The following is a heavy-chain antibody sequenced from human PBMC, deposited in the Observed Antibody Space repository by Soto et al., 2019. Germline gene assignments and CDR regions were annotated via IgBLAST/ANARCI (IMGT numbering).Heavy chain of an antibody. CDR3: ARVDWKYDPPRFGMDV. CDR1: GDSFSSYW. J-gene: IGHJ6*02. V-gene: IGHV5-10-1*01. D-gene: IGHD1-7*01. CDR2: IDPSDSHT. Sequence: GESLKISCKGSGDSFSSYWINWVRQMPGKGLEWMGRIDPSDSHTDYSPSFQGHVTISADKSINTAYLQWSSLRASDTAIYYCARVDWKYDPPRFGMDVWGPGTTVTVSS.